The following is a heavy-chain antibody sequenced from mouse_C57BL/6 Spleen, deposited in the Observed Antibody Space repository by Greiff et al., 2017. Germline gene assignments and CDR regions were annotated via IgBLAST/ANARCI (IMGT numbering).Heavy chain of an antibody. D-gene: IGHD3-1*01. CDR1: GFTFSSYT. J-gene: IGHJ2*01. Sequence: EVHLVESGGGLVKPGGSLKLSCAASGFTFSSYTMSWVRQTPEKRLEWVATISGGGGNTYYPDSVKGRFTISSDNAKNTLYLQMSSLRSEDTAVYYCARQHSYFDYWGQGTTLTVSS. CDR3: ARQHSYFDY. V-gene: IGHV5-9*04. CDR2: ISGGGGNT.